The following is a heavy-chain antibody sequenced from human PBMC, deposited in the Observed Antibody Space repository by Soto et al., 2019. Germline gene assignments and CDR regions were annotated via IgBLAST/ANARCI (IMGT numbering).Heavy chain of an antibody. Sequence: SETLSLTCTVSDDSISRTNWCWVRQPLEKKLEWIAYIYVSRTTNYNTSLKSRLTTLSDTSKNQFSRNLSSVTATDTAVYYCARLSFQNYYVSSGYYGMDTWFDPWGQGTLVTV. V-gene: IGHV4-59*08. CDR2: IYVSRTT. CDR1: DDSISRTN. J-gene: IGHJ5*02. CDR3: ARLSFQNYYVSSGYYGMDTWFDP. D-gene: IGHD3-22*01.